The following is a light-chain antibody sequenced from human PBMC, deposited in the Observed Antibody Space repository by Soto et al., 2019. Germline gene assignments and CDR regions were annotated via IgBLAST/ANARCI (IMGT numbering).Light chain of an antibody. Sequence: DIQMTQSPSSLSASVGGRVTITCRASQTISTYLNWYQQTPGRAPALLISAASTLQSGVPSRFSGSGSGTEFTLTISSLQPQDFATYYCQQSYTSPHNFGQETKLEIK. J-gene: IGKJ2*01. CDR3: QQSYTSPHN. CDR2: AAS. CDR1: QTISTY. V-gene: IGKV1-39*01.